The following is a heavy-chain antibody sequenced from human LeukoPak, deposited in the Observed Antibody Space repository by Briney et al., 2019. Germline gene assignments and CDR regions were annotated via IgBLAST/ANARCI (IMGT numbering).Heavy chain of an antibody. J-gene: IGHJ4*02. CDR3: ASDYGDYVLGY. CDR1: GFTFSSYA. D-gene: IGHD4-17*01. V-gene: IGHV3-30-3*01. CDR2: ISYDGSNK. Sequence: GESLTLSCAPSGFTFSSYAMLWLRQAPGKGLEWVAVISYDGSNKYYANSVKGRFTISRDNSKNTLYLQMNSLSAEDTAVYYCASDYGDYVLGYWGQGTLVTVSS.